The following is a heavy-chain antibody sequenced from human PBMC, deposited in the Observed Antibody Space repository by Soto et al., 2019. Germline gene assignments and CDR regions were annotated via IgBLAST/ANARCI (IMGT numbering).Heavy chain of an antibody. J-gene: IGHJ5*02. D-gene: IGHD3-22*01. CDR2: ISGSGGST. V-gene: IGHV3-23*01. CDR1: GFTFSIYA. Sequence: PGGSLRLSCAASGFTFSIYAMSWVRHAPGKGLEWVSAISGSGGSTYYADSVKGRFTISRDNSKNTLYLQMNSLRAEDTAVYYCANLRGYYDSSGYYPDPFDPWGQGTLVTVSS. CDR3: ANLRGYYDSSGYYPDPFDP.